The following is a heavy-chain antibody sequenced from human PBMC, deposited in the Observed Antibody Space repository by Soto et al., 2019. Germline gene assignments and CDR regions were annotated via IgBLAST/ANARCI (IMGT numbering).Heavy chain of an antibody. Sequence: EVQLVESGGGLVQPGGSLRLSCAASGFTFSSYWMSWVRQAPGKGLEWVANIKQDGSEKYYVDSVKGRFTISRDNAKNSLYLQMNSLGAEDTAVYYCERGRIAAAGFFPYYYYMDVWGKGTTVTVSS. D-gene: IGHD6-13*01. J-gene: IGHJ6*03. V-gene: IGHV3-7*01. CDR1: GFTFSSYW. CDR3: ERGRIAAAGFFPYYYYMDV. CDR2: IKQDGSEK.